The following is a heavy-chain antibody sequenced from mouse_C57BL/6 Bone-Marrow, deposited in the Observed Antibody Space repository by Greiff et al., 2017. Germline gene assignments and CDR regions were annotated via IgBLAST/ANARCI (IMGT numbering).Heavy chain of an antibody. CDR2: IYPGDGDT. CDR1: GYAFSSYW. J-gene: IGHJ1*03. V-gene: IGHV1-80*01. CDR3: APMVTTCRWYFDV. Sequence: QVQLQQSGAELVKPGASVKISCKASGYAFSSYWMNWVKQRPGKGLEWIGQIYPGDGDTNYNGKFKGKATLTADKSSRTAYMQRSSLTSEDSAVYYCAPMVTTCRWYFDVWGTGTTVTVSS. D-gene: IGHD2-2*01.